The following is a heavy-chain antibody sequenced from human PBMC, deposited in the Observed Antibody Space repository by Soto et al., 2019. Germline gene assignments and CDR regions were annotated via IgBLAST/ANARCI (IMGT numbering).Heavy chain of an antibody. CDR3: AREAAIDGAPYY. CDR1: GFNFSSYS. CDR2: ISSSSSTI. Sequence: GGSQRLPYAASGFNFSSYSMNWVRQAPGKGLEWVSYISSSSSTIYYADSVKGRFTISRDNAKNSLYLQMNSLRAEDTAVYYCAREAAIDGAPYYWGQGTLDTVS. V-gene: IGHV3-48*01. D-gene: IGHD4-17*01. J-gene: IGHJ4*02.